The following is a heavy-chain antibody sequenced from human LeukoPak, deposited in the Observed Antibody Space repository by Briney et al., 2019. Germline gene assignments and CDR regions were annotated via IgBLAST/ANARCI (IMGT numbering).Heavy chain of an antibody. CDR1: GYSFTSYW. CDR2: IYPGDSDT. Sequence: GESLKISCKGSGYSFTSYWIGWVRQMPGKGLEWMGIIYPGDSDTRYSPSFQGQVTISADKSISTAYLQWSSLKASDTAMYYCARLRRGYCSSTSCYAGGLDYWGQGTLSPSPQ. D-gene: IGHD2-2*01. J-gene: IGHJ4*02. V-gene: IGHV5-51*01. CDR3: ARLRRGYCSSTSCYAGGLDY.